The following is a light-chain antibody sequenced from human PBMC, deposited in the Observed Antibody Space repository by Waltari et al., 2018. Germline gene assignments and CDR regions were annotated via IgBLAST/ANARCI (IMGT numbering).Light chain of an antibody. J-gene: IGLJ1*01. CDR1: SSDVGAYNY. CDR2: EVT. Sequence: QSALTQPPSASGSPGQSVTISCTGTSSDVGAYNYVSWYQQHPGKGPKLSIYEVTKRPPGVPDRFSGSKSGNTASLTVSGLQAEDEADYYCTSYAGSKNVFGTGTKVTVL. V-gene: IGLV2-8*01. CDR3: TSYAGSKNV.